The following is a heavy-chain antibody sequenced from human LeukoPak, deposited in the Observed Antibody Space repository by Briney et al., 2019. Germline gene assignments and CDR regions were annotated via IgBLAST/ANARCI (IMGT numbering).Heavy chain of an antibody. Sequence: SETLSLTCTVSGGSISSSSYYWGWIRQPPGKGLEWIGSIYYSGSTYYNPSLKSRVTISVDTSKNQFSLKLSSVTAADTAVYYCANQKTYYDFWSGYYKDAAFDYWGQGTLVTVSS. CDR2: IYYSGST. V-gene: IGHV4-39*07. J-gene: IGHJ4*02. CDR1: GGSISSSSYY. CDR3: ANQKTYYDFWSGYYKDAAFDY. D-gene: IGHD3-3*01.